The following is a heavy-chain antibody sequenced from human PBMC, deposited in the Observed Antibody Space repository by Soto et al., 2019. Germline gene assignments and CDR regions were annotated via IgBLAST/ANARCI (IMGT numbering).Heavy chain of an antibody. V-gene: IGHV3-7*03. CDR2: IKQDGSEK. D-gene: IGHD4-17*01. J-gene: IGHJ3*02. Sequence: PGGSLRLSCEASGFTFSSYWMTWVRQAPGKGLEWVANIKQDGSEKYYVDSVKGRFTISRDNAKNSLYLQMNSLRAEDTALYYCAKAITTVTTYVDAFEIWGQGTMVTVSS. CDR1: GFTFSSYW. CDR3: AKAITTVTTYVDAFEI.